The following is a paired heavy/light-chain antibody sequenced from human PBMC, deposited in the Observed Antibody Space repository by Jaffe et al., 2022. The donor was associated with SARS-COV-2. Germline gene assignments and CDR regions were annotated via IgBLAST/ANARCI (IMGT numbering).Heavy chain of an antibody. D-gene: IGHD3-16*01. CDR2: ISYDGYNK. CDR1: GFTFNDYA. V-gene: IGHV3-30-3*01. Sequence: QVQLVESGGGVVQPGRSLRLSCAASGFTFNDYALHWVRQAPGKGLEWVAVISYDGYNKYYADSVKGRFTISRDDSKNTLYLQMSSLRAEDTAVYYCAKGGSYSSSPSDYWGQGTLVTVSS. CDR3: AKGGSYSSSPSDY. J-gene: IGHJ4*02.
Light chain of an antibody. Sequence: QSVLTQPPSASGTPGQRVTISCSGSRSNIGSNPVNWYQQVPGTAPKLLIYSNNQRPSGVPDRFSGSKSGTSASLAISGLQSEDEADYYCAAWDDSLNGRWVFGGGTKLTVL. J-gene: IGLJ3*02. CDR2: SNN. CDR3: AAWDDSLNGRWV. V-gene: IGLV1-44*01. CDR1: RSNIGSNP.